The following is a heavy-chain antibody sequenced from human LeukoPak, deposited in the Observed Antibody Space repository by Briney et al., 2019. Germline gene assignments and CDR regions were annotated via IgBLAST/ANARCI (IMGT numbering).Heavy chain of an antibody. J-gene: IGHJ4*02. CDR1: GFTFSSYA. CDR2: ISGSGGST. V-gene: IGHV3-23*01. Sequence: GGSLRLSCAASGFTFSSYAMSWVRQAPGKGLEWVSAISGSGGSTYYADSMKGRFTISRDNSKNTLYLQMNSLRAEDTAVYYCAISNYDILTGYYRDYWGQGTLVTVSS. D-gene: IGHD3-9*01. CDR3: AISNYDILTGYYRDY.